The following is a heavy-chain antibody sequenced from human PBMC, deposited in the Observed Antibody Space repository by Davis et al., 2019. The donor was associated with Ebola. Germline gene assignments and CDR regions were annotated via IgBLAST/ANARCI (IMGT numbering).Heavy chain of an antibody. CDR1: GNRFSSHW. CDR2: IYPGDSET. V-gene: IGHV5-51*01. Sequence: GESLKISCKDSGNRFSSHWIGWVRQMPGKGLECMGIIYPGDSETRYSPSFQGQVTISADKSISTAYLQWSSLKASDTAMYYCARQSYYYGSGSYNWFDPWGQGTLVTVSS. J-gene: IGHJ5*02. D-gene: IGHD3-10*01. CDR3: ARQSYYYGSGSYNWFDP.